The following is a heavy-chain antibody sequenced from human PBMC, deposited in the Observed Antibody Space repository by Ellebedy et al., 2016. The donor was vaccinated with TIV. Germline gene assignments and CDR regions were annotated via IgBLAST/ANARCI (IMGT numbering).Heavy chain of an antibody. V-gene: IGHV3-11*01. J-gene: IGHJ4*02. D-gene: IGHD1-1*01. CDR2: ITSGGTI. CDR3: ARLDWSDVDLRHFYFDY. CDR1: GFPFRDYY. Sequence: GGSLRLSCAASGFPFRDYYMSWVRQAPGKGLVWVSFITSGGTIYYADSVKGRFTISRDNAKNSLYLQMTSLRAEDTAVYFCARLDWSDVDLRHFYFDYWGQGTQVTVSS.